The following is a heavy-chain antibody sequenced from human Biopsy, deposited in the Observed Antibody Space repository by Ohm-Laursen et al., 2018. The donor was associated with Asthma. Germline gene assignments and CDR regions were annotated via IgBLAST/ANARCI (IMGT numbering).Heavy chain of an antibody. V-gene: IGHV4-34*01. CDR1: GGSFTHYF. J-gene: IGHJ1*01. CDR2: INYRGDT. D-gene: IGHD6-19*01. CDR3: VRGEEVAGTYFKD. Sequence: GTLSLTCAISGGSFTHYFWMWIRQPPGQGLDWIGEINYRGDTNYNPSLESRVSISAATSTYHFPRRLNSVTAAATAVYYCVRGEEVAGTYFKDWDQGTLVTVSS.